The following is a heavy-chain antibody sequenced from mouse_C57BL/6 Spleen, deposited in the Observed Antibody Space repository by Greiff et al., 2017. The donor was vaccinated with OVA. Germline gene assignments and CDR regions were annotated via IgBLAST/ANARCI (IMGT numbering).Heavy chain of an antibody. CDR3: AREDFDWYFDV. CDR2: INPSNGGT. V-gene: IGHV1-53*01. Sequence: QVHVKQPGTELVKPGASVKLSCKASGYTFTSYWMHWVKQRPGQGLEWIGNINPSNGGTNYNEKFKSKATLTVDKSSSTAYMQLSSLTSEDSAVYYCAREDFDWYFDVWGTGTTVTVSS. J-gene: IGHJ1*03. CDR1: GYTFTSYW.